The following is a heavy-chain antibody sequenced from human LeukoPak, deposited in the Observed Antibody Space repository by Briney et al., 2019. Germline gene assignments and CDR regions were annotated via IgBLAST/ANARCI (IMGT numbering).Heavy chain of an antibody. CDR2: ISGSGGST. J-gene: IGHJ4*02. Sequence: PGGSLILSCAASGFTFSSYAMSWVRQAPGKGLEWVSAISGSGGSTYYADSVKGRFTISRDNSKSTLYLQMNSLRAEDTAVYYCAKDPGYYGDPDYWGQGTLVTVSS. D-gene: IGHD4-17*01. CDR3: AKDPGYYGDPDY. V-gene: IGHV3-23*01. CDR1: GFTFSSYA.